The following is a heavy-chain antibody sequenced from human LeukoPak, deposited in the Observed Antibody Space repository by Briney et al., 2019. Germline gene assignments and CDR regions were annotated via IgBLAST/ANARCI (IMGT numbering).Heavy chain of an antibody. Sequence: PGGSLRLSCAASGFTFSTYWMSWVRQAPGKGLEWVANIKQDGSDKYYVDSVKGRFTISRDNDKNSLFLQINSLRAEDTAVYYCARVRCSSNSCFPDYWGQGTLVTVSS. D-gene: IGHD2-2*01. CDR3: ARVRCSSNSCFPDY. J-gene: IGHJ4*02. V-gene: IGHV3-7*01. CDR1: GFTFSTYW. CDR2: IKQDGSDK.